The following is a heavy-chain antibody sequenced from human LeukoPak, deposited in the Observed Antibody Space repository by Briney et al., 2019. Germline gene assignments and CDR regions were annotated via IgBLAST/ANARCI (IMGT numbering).Heavy chain of an antibody. CDR3: ARLYSSSWQFDY. Sequence: SETLSLTCTVSGYSISSGYYWGWIRQPPGKGLEWNGSIYHSGSTYYNPSLKSRVTISVDTSKNQFSLKLSSVTAADTAVYYCARLYSSSWQFDYWGQGTLVTVSS. CDR2: IYHSGST. V-gene: IGHV4-38-2*02. D-gene: IGHD6-13*01. J-gene: IGHJ4*02. CDR1: GYSISSGYY.